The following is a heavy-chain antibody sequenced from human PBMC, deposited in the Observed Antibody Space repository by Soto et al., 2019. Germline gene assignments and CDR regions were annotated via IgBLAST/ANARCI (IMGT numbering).Heavy chain of an antibody. Sequence: GGSLRLSCAASGFTFSSYGMHWVRQAPGKGLEWVAVIWYDGSNKYYADSVKGRFTISRDNSKNTLYLQMNSLRAEDTAVYYCARTTHYDSSGRTFDYWGQGT. V-gene: IGHV3-33*01. D-gene: IGHD3-22*01. CDR2: IWYDGSNK. CDR1: GFTFSSYG. CDR3: ARTTHYDSSGRTFDY. J-gene: IGHJ4*02.